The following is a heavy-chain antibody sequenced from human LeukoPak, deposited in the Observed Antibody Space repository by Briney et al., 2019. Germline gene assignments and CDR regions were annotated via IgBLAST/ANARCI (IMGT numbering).Heavy chain of an antibody. D-gene: IGHD4-17*01. CDR2: MNLNSGNT. J-gene: IGHJ6*03. V-gene: IGHV1-8*01. CDR1: GYTFTSYD. Sequence: GASVKVSFKASGYTFTSYDINWVRQATGQGLEWMGWMNLNSGNTGYAQKFQGRVTMTRNTSISTAYMELSSLRSEDTAVYYCARGRPDYGDYYYYYMDVWGKGTTVTASS. CDR3: ARGRPDYGDYYYYYMDV.